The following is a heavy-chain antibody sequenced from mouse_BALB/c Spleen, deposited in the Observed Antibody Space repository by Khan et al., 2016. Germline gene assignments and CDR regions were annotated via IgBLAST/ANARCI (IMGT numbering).Heavy chain of an antibody. J-gene: IGHJ3*01. CDR3: VKPFSDGYCGFAY. CDR2: IDPANGNT. D-gene: IGHD2-3*01. Sequence: VQLQQSGAEFVKPGASVKLSCTASGFNIKDTYIHWGKQSPEQGLVWSGGIDPANGNTKFDPKFQGKATITPDTSSNTAYLQLISLTTEDTAVYSGVKPFSDGYCGFAYWGQGTLVTVSA. V-gene: IGHV14-3*02. CDR1: GFNIKDTY.